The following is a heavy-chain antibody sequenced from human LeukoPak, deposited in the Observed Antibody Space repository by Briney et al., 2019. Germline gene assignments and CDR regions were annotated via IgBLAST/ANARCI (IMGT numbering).Heavy chain of an antibody. J-gene: IGHJ5*02. CDR1: GYTFTSYG. Sequence: ASVKVSCKASGYTFTSYGISWRRQAPGQGLERMGWISAYTGNTNYAQKLQGRVTMTTDTSTSTAYMELRSLRSDDTAVYYCARVDTAGYCSGGSCRWFDPWGQGTLVTVSS. V-gene: IGHV1-18*01. D-gene: IGHD2-15*01. CDR3: ARVDTAGYCSGGSCRWFDP. CDR2: ISAYTGNT.